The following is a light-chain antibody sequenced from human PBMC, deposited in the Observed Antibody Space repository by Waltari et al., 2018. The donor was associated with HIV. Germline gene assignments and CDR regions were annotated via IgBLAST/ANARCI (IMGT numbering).Light chain of an antibody. V-gene: IGLV1-40*01. CDR2: DAD. Sequence: QSVLMQPPSVSGAPGQRVTISCAGSTSNIRGHPVHWSRQLPGAAPKLLIYDADLRPSRVSDRVSGSKSDTSASLAIAGLQAEDEADYYCQSYDDTVSLEVFGGGTRLTVL. CDR1: TSNIRGHP. CDR3: QSYDDTVSLEV. J-gene: IGLJ2*01.